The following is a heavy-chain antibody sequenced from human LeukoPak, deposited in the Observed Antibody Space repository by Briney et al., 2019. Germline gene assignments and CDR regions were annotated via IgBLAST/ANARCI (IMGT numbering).Heavy chain of an antibody. Sequence: GGSLRLSCAGSGFTFSSYWMHWVRQAPGKGLVWVSSIRSSGVNTYYADSVKGRFTTSRDNSKNTVYLQMSSLRAEDTAVYYCAKMYTTGWLVDSWGQGALVVVSS. CDR3: AKMYTTGWLVDS. J-gene: IGHJ4*02. CDR2: IRSSGVNT. CDR1: GFTFSSYW. V-gene: IGHV3-23*01. D-gene: IGHD6-19*01.